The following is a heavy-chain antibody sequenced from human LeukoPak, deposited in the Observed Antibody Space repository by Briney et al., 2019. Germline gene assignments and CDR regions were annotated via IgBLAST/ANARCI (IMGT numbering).Heavy chain of an antibody. CDR3: ARRGSGDDWFDP. D-gene: IGHD2-15*01. CDR1: GYSFSSYW. CDR2: IYPGDSDT. V-gene: IGHV5-51*01. Sequence: GESLKISCKGSGYSFSSYWIVWVRRRPGKGLEWMGIIYPGDSDTRYSPSFQGQVTFSADKSISTVYLQWTSLKASDTAMYYCARRGSGDDWFDPWGQGTLVTVSS. J-gene: IGHJ5*02.